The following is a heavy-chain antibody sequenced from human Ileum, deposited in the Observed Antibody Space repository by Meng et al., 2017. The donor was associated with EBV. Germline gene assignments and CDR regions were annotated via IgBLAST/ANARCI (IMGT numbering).Heavy chain of an antibody. D-gene: IGHD1-1*01. Sequence: VLLQRSGPGLVKPSETLSLLFTLAGGPVTSGSSYWSWIRQPPGEGLEWIGYIYYTGSTNYNPSLTSRVTISVDTSKNQFSLNLTSVTAADTAVYYCARGTGTTFAWGQGTLVTVSS. V-gene: IGHV4-61*01. CDR2: IYYTGST. CDR1: GGPVTSGSSY. J-gene: IGHJ5*02. CDR3: ARGTGTTFA.